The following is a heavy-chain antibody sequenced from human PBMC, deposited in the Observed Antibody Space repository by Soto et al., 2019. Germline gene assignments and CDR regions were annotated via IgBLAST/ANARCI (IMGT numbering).Heavy chain of an antibody. CDR2: INSDGSST. CDR1: GFTFSSYW. Sequence: PGGSLRLSCAASGFTFSSYWMHWVRQAPGKGLVWVSRINSDGSSTSYADSVKGRFTISRDNAKNTLYLQMNSLRAEDTAVYYCAAHWNDGAFDNWGQGTMVTVSS. J-gene: IGHJ3*02. V-gene: IGHV3-74*01. CDR3: AAHWNDGAFDN. D-gene: IGHD1-1*01.